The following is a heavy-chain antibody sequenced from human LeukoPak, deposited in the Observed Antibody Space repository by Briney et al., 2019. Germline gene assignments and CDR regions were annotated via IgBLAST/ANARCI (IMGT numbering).Heavy chain of an antibody. Sequence: GGSLRLSCAASGFTFSNYEMNWVRQAPGKGLEWISYISSSGSTIYYADSVKGRFTISRDNDKNSLYLQMNSLRVEDTAVYYCARASAPPSFYYYYGMDVWGQGTTVTVSS. J-gene: IGHJ6*02. CDR1: GFTFSNYE. CDR3: ARASAPPSFYYYYGMDV. V-gene: IGHV3-48*03. CDR2: ISSSGSTI.